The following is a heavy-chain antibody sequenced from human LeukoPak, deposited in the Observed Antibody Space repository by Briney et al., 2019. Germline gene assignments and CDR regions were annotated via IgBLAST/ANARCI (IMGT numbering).Heavy chain of an antibody. J-gene: IGHJ3*02. D-gene: IGHD5-18*01. CDR3: ARHNSYGFRSAAHGAFDI. CDR2: IYYSGST. CDR1: GGSTSSYY. Sequence: SETLSLTCTVSGGSTSSYYWSWIRQPPGKGLEWIGYIYYSGSTNYNPSLKSRVTISVDTSKNQFSLKLSSVTAADTAVYYCARHNSYGFRSAAHGAFDIWGQGTMVTVSS. V-gene: IGHV4-59*08.